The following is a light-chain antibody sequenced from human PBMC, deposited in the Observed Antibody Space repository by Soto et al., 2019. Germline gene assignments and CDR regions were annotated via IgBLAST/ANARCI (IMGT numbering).Light chain of an antibody. CDR3: QQYENLPT. V-gene: IGKV1-33*01. CDR2: DAS. Sequence: DIQMTQSPSTLSGSVGDRVTITCRASQTISSWLAWYQQKPGKAPKLLIYDASNLEAGVPSRFRGSGSGTDFTFTISRLQPEDIATYYCQQYENLPTFGQGTRLET. J-gene: IGKJ5*01. CDR1: QTISSW.